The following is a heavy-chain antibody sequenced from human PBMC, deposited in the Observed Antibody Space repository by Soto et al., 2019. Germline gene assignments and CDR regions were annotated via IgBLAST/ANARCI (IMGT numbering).Heavy chain of an antibody. CDR1: GGTFSSYA. D-gene: IGHD6-13*01. CDR2: IIPIFGTA. V-gene: IGHV1-69*13. J-gene: IGHJ3*02. Sequence: SVKVSFKASGGTFSSYAISWVRQAPGQGLEWMGGIIPIFGTANYAQKFQGRVTITADESTSTAYMELSSLRSEDTAVYYCARGARYSSSWVHAFDIWGQGTMVTVSS. CDR3: ARGARYSSSWVHAFDI.